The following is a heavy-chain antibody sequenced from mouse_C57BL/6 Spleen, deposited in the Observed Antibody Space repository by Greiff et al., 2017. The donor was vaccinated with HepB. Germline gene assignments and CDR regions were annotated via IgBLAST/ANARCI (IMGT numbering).Heavy chain of an antibody. CDR3: TRQTYHSDY. J-gene: IGHJ2*01. Sequence: EVNVVESGGGWVQPGGSMKLACAASGLTFSDAWMDWVRQSQEKGLEWVAEIRNKANNHETYYAESVKGRFTISRYDYKSSVYRQMKSLKAKDTGIYYCTRQTYHSDYRGQATTLTVSA. V-gene: IGHV6-6*01. CDR2: IRNKANNHET. CDR1: GLTFSDAW.